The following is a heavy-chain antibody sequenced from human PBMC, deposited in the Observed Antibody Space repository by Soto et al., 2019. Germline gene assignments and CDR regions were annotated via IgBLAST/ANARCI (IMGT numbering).Heavy chain of an antibody. Sequence: AVKVSCEASGGAFSNYAISWVRQAPGQGLEWMGGIIPIFGTANYAQKLQGRVTITADESTTTAYMELSSLRSEDTAVYYCAGSFKYGSGTYDAFDIWGPGTVVTDS. CDR2: IIPIFGTA. CDR1: GGAFSNYA. J-gene: IGHJ3*02. V-gene: IGHV1-69*13. D-gene: IGHD3-10*01. CDR3: AGSFKYGSGTYDAFDI.